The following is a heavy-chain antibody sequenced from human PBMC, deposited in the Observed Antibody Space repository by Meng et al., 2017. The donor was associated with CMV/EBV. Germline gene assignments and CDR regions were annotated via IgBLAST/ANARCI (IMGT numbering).Heavy chain of an antibody. CDR1: GFTFSSYA. CDR3: AREDIVVVPAASYYGMDV. CDR2: ISSSSSTI. V-gene: IGHV3-48*04. J-gene: IGHJ6*02. Sequence: GGSLRLSCAASGFTFSSYAMHWVRQAPGKGLEWVSYISSSSSTIYYADSVKGRFTISRDNAKNSLYLQMNSLRAEDTAVYYCAREDIVVVPAASYYGMDVWGQGTTVTVSS. D-gene: IGHD2-2*01.